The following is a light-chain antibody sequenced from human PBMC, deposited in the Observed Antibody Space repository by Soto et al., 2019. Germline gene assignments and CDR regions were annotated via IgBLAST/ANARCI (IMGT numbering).Light chain of an antibody. Sequence: QSLLTQPPSASGSPGQSVTISCTGTSSDVGGYNYVSWYQQHPGKAPKLMIYEVSKRPSGVPDRFSGSKSGNTASLTVSGLQAEDEADYYCSSYAGSAGVFGTGTKVT. CDR1: SSDVGGYNY. CDR3: SSYAGSAGV. CDR2: EVS. J-gene: IGLJ1*01. V-gene: IGLV2-8*01.